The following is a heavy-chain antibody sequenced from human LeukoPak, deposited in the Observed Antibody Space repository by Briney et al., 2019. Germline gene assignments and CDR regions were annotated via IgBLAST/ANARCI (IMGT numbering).Heavy chain of an antibody. CDR1: GGSISSGDYY. CDR2: MYYSGGT. CDR3: ASTYYDYRRIDP. Sequence: SETLSLTCTVPGGSISSGDYYWSWIRQPPGKGLEWIANMYYSGGTYYNPSLKSRVTMSADTSKNQLSLKMSSVTAADTTVYYFASTYYDYRRIDPWGQGILVSVSS. J-gene: IGHJ5*02. V-gene: IGHV4-30-4*01. D-gene: IGHD3-3*01.